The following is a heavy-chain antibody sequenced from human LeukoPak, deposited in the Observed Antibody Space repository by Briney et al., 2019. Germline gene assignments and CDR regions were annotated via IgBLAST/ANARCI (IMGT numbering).Heavy chain of an antibody. Sequence: PGGSLRLSCAASGFTFSSYWMSWVRQAPGKGLEWVSVIFSGGNTYYADSVKGRFTISRDNSKNTLYLQMNSLRAEDTAVYYCARSRPDFDYWGQGTLVTVSS. CDR1: GFTFSSYW. CDR2: IFSGGNT. J-gene: IGHJ4*02. D-gene: IGHD2-2*01. V-gene: IGHV3-53*01. CDR3: ARSRPDFDY.